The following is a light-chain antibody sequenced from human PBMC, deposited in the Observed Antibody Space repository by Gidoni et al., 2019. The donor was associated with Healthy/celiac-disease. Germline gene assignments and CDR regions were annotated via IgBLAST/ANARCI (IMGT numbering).Light chain of an antibody. J-gene: IGKJ4*01. CDR1: QSVSSY. CDR3: QQRSNWPLT. CDR2: DAS. Sequence: EIVLTQSPATLSLSPGARATLSCRASQSVSSYLAWYQQKPGQAPRLLIYDASNRATGIPARFSGSVAGTDFTLTISSLEPEDFAVYYCQQRSNWPLTFGGXTKVEIK. V-gene: IGKV3-11*01.